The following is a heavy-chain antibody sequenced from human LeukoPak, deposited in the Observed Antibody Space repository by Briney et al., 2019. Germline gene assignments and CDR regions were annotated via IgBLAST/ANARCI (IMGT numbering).Heavy chain of an antibody. J-gene: IGHJ4*02. CDR2: FDPEDGET. Sequence: ASVKVSCKVSGYTLIELSMHWVRQAPGKGLEWMGGFDPEDGETIYAQKFQGRVTMTRNTSISTAYMELSRLRSDDTAVYYCAKVRATVVPAASGDYWGQGTLVTVSS. CDR3: AKVRATVVPAASGDY. CDR1: GYTLIELS. V-gene: IGHV1-24*01. D-gene: IGHD2-2*01.